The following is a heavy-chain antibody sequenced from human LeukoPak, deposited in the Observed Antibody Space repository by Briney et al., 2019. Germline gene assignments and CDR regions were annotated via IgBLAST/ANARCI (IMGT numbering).Heavy chain of an antibody. Sequence: SQTLSLTCAISGDSVSSNSAAWTWIRQSPSRGLEWLGRTYYRSKWYNDYAMSVKSRITINPDTSKNQFSLKLSSVTAADTAVYYCATLLKGGSPNWFDPWGQGTLVTVSS. D-gene: IGHD1-26*01. J-gene: IGHJ5*02. CDR3: ATLLKGGSPNWFDP. CDR2: TYYRSKWYN. CDR1: GDSVSSNSAA. V-gene: IGHV6-1*01.